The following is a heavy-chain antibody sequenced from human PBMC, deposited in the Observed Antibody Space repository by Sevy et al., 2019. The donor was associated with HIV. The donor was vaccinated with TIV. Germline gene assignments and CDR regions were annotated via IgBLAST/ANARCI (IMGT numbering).Heavy chain of an antibody. CDR1: GGSISSGSYY. Sequence: SETLSLTCTVSGGSISSGSYYWSWIRQPAGKGLEWIGRIYTSGSTNYNPSLKSRVTISVDTSKNQFSLKLSSVTAADTAVYYCARIILTGYYPDYWGQGTLVTVSS. CDR2: IYTSGST. J-gene: IGHJ4*02. V-gene: IGHV4-61*02. D-gene: IGHD3-9*01. CDR3: ARIILTGYYPDY.